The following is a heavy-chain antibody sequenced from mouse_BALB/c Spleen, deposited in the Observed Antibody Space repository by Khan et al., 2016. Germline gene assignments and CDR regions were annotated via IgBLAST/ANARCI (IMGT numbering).Heavy chain of an antibody. CDR3: AREDYGNYGDYFDY. J-gene: IGHJ2*01. D-gene: IGHD2-1*01. Sequence: EVELVESGGGLVKPGGSLKLSCAASGFTFSNYAMSWVRQTPEKRLEWVASISSGGSTYYPDSVKGRFTISRDNARNILNLQMSSRRSEETAMYYCAREDYGNYGDYFDYWGQGTTLTVSS. CDR1: GFTFSNYA. V-gene: IGHV5-6-5*01. CDR2: ISSGGST.